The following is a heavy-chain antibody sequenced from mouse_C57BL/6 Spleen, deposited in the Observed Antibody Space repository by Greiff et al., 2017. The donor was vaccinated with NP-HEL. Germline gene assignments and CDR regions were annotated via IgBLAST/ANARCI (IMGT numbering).Heavy chain of an antibody. V-gene: IGHV1-53*01. J-gene: IGHJ3*01. CDR2: INPSNGGT. Sequence: VQLQQSGTELVKPGASVKLSCKASGYTFTSYWMHWVKQRPGQGLEWIGNINPSNGGTNSNEKFKSKATLTVDKSSSTAYMQLSSLTSEDSAVYYWARGENDDYDGLAYWGQGTLVTVAA. CDR1: GYTFTSYW. D-gene: IGHD2-4*01. CDR3: ARGENDDYDGLAY.